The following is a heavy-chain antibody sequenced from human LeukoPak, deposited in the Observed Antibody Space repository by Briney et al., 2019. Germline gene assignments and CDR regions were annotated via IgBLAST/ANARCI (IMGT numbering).Heavy chain of an antibody. J-gene: IGHJ3*02. V-gene: IGHV4-59*01. CDR2: IYYSGST. Sequence: PSETLSLTCTVSGGSISSYYWSWIRQPPGNGLESIGYIYYSGSTSYNPSLKSRVTISLDTSKNQFSLKLSSVTAADTAVYYCARAYYFDSSGYDDAFDIWGQGTMVTVSS. CDR1: GGSISSYY. CDR3: ARAYYFDSSGYDDAFDI. D-gene: IGHD3-22*01.